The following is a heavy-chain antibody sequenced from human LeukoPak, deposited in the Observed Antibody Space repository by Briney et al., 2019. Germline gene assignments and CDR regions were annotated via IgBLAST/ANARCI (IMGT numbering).Heavy chain of an antibody. CDR2: ISSSGSTT. CDR3: ASDGHRGSDFDC. CDR1: GFTFSSYE. V-gene: IGHV3-48*03. D-gene: IGHD1-26*01. J-gene: IGHJ4*02. Sequence: GGSLRLSCAASGFTFSSYEVNWVRQAPGKGLEWVSYISSSGSTTYYADSVKGRFTISRDNAKNSLYLQMNSLRAEDTAVYYCASDGHRGSDFDCWGQGTLVTVSS.